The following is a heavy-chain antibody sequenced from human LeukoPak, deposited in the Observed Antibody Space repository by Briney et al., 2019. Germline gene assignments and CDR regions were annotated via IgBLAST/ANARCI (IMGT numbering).Heavy chain of an antibody. J-gene: IGHJ4*02. V-gene: IGHV3-23*01. Sequence: GGSLRLSCAAPGFNFIRYAMSWIRLTPGRGLEWVSGITDSGGSTSYADSVKGRFTISRDNSKQTLYLQMNSLRAEDTAVYYCAKAGIVGPTTNFDFWGQGTLVTVSS. CDR3: AKAGIVGPTTNFDF. CDR2: ITDSGGST. CDR1: GFNFIRYA. D-gene: IGHD1-26*01.